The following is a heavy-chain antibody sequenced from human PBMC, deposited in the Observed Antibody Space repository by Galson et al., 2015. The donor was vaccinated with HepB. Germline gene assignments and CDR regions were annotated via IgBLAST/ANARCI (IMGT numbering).Heavy chain of an antibody. D-gene: IGHD1-26*01. CDR2: ISYDGSNK. J-gene: IGHJ4*02. Sequence: SLRLSCAASGFTFSSYGMHWVRQAPGKGLEWVAVISYDGSNKYYADSVKGRFTISRDNSKNTLYLQMNSLRAEDTAVYYCAKTSGSYSFDYWGQGTLVTVSS. CDR1: GFTFSSYG. V-gene: IGHV3-30*18. CDR3: AKTSGSYSFDY.